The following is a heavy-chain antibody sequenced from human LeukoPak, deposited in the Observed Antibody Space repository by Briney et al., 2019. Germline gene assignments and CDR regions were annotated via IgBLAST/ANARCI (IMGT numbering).Heavy chain of an antibody. Sequence: GRSLRLSCAASGFTFSSYAMHWVRQAPGKGLEWVAVISYDGSNKYYADSVKGRFTISRDNSKNTLYLQMNSLRAEDTAVYYRAITMMEGAFDIWGQGTMVTVSS. J-gene: IGHJ3*02. V-gene: IGHV3-30-3*01. CDR2: ISYDGSNK. D-gene: IGHD3-22*01. CDR3: AITMMEGAFDI. CDR1: GFTFSSYA.